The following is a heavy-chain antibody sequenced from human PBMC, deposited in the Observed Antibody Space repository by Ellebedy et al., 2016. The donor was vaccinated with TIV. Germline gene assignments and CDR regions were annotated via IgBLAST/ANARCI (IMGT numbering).Heavy chain of an antibody. CDR2: INVFNGKT. V-gene: IGHV1-18*01. CDR1: GYTFSSYG. Sequence: ASVKVSCKASGYTFSSYGITWVRQAPGQGLEWMGWINVFNGKTDYAQRVQGRVTMTTDTSTRTAYMELTSLTSEDTAVYYCARGVIMVRGAKDLDPWGQGTLVSISS. CDR3: ARGVIMVRGAKDLDP. J-gene: IGHJ5*02. D-gene: IGHD3-10*01.